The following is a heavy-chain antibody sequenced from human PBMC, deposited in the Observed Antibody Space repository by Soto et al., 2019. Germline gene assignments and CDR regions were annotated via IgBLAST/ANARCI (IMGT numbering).Heavy chain of an antibody. J-gene: IGHJ4*02. D-gene: IGHD3-10*01. CDR3: AGRSGSSDY. CDR2: MSYDGSDN. CDR1: AFTFSNYT. V-gene: IGHV3-30*04. Sequence: GGSRRRSWAASAFTFSNYTMHWVRQAPGKGLEWVALMSYDGSDNYYADAVKGRFTISRDNSKNTLYLKMDSLRVEDTALYYCAGRSGSSDYWGQGTLVTVSS.